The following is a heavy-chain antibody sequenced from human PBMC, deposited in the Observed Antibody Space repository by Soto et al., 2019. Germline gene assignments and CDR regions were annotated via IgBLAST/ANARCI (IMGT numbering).Heavy chain of an antibody. CDR1: GFTFSSYW. J-gene: IGHJ4*02. Sequence: EAQLVESGGGLVQPGGSLRLSCAASGFTFSSYWMHWVRQAPGKGLVWVSRIKTDGSITSYADSVQGRFTISRDNAKNTLYLHMNSLRAEDTAVYYCARVGSGWYLFDYWGQGTLVTVSS. V-gene: IGHV3-74*01. CDR3: ARVGSGWYLFDY. D-gene: IGHD6-19*01. CDR2: IKTDGSIT.